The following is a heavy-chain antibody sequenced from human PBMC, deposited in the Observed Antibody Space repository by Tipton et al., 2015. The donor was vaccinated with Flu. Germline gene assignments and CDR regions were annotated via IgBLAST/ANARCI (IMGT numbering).Heavy chain of an antibody. J-gene: IGHJ5*02. V-gene: IGHV4-59*12. CDR3: ARDPTVVIIPVWFDP. D-gene: IGHD3-3*01. CDR1: GDSITSYY. CDR2: IHYSGGT. Sequence: TLSLTCTVSGDSITSYYWSWIRQPPGKGLEWIAYIHYSGGTKYNPSLRSRVTVSLDTSKNQFSLKLSSVTAADTAVYYCARDPTVVIIPVWFDPWGQGTLVTVSS.